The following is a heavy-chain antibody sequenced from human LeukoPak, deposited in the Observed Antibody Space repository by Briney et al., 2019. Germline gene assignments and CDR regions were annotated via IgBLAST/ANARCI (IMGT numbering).Heavy chain of an antibody. V-gene: IGHV4-38-2*02. D-gene: IGHD6-13*01. CDR3: ARVGNSSSWYFRLYYYYYMDV. CDR2: IYHNGST. CDR1: GYSITSGYY. Sequence: PSETLSLTCSVSGYSITSGYYWGWIRQPPGKGLEWIGTIYHNGSTSYNPSLKSRVTISVDTSKNQFSLKLSSVTAADTAVYYCARVGNSSSWYFRLYYYYYMDVWGKGTTVTVSS. J-gene: IGHJ6*03.